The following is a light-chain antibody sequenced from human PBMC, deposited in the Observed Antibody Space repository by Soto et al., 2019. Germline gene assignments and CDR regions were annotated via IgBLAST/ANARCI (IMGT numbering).Light chain of an antibody. CDR1: SSDVGDYNY. CDR3: CSYAASYTPYV. V-gene: IGLV2-11*01. CDR2: DVS. J-gene: IGLJ1*01. Sequence: QSALTQPRSVSGSPGQSVTISCTGTSSDVGDYNYVSWYQQHPGKAPKLMIYDVSKRPSGVPDRFSGSKSGNTASLTISGLQAEDEADYYCCSYAASYTPYVFGSGTKVTVL.